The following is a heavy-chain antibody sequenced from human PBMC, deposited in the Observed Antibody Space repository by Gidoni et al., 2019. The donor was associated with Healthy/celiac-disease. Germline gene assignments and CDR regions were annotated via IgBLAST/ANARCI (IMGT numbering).Heavy chain of an antibody. V-gene: IGHV4-59*01. CDR2: IYYSGST. Sequence: GPGLVKPSETLSLTCTVSGGSISSYYWSWIRQPPGKGLEWIGYIYYSGSTNYNPPLKSRVTISVDTSKNQFSLKLSSVTAADTAVYYCARVTMWEGHDAFDIWGQGTMVTVSS. D-gene: IGHD1-26*01. J-gene: IGHJ3*02. CDR1: GGSISSYY. CDR3: ARVTMWEGHDAFDI.